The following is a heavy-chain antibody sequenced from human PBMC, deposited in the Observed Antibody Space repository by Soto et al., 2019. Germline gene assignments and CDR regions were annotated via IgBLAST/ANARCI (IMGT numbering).Heavy chain of an antibody. Sequence: PSETLSLTCTVSGGSIANNNYFWVWVRQPPGKGLEWIGSAAYSGGTYKNPSLKSRVTVSVDTSKNQFSLKLTSVTAADTAVYYCAKVVVGATSHSDFDSWGQGTLVTVSS. CDR2: AAYSGGT. V-gene: IGHV4-39*01. CDR1: GGSIANNNYF. D-gene: IGHD2-15*01. J-gene: IGHJ4*02. CDR3: AKVVVGATSHSDFDS.